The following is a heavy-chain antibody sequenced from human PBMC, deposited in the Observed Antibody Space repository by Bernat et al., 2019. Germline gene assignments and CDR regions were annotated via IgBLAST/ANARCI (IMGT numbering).Heavy chain of an antibody. D-gene: IGHD2-15*01. CDR2: ISGSGGST. CDR3: AKVSLGCSGGSCYSGHFDY. J-gene: IGHJ4*02. Sequence: EVQLVESGGGLVQPGGSLRLSCAASGFTFSSYAMSWVRQAPGKGLEWVSAISGSGGSTYYADSVKGRFTISRDNSKNTLYLQVNSLRAEDTAVYYCAKVSLGCSGGSCYSGHFDYWGQGTLVTVSS. CDR1: GFTFSSYA. V-gene: IGHV3-23*04.